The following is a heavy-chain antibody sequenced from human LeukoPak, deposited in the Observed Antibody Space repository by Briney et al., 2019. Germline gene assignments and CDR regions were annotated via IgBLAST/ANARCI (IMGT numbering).Heavy chain of an antibody. CDR2: IIPIFGTA. CDR1: GGTFSSYA. J-gene: IGHJ6*02. Sequence: ASVKVSCKASGGTFSSYAISWVRQAPGQGLEWMGGIIPIFGTANYAQKFQGRVTITADKSTSTAYMELSSLRSEDTAVYYCARGEEYSYGYYYYGMDVWGQGTTVTVSS. CDR3: ARGEEYSYGYYYYGMDV. V-gene: IGHV1-69*06. D-gene: IGHD5-18*01.